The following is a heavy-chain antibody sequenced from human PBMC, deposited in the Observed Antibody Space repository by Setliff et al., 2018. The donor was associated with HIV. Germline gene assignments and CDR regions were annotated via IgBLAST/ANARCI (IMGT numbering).Heavy chain of an antibody. V-gene: IGHV3-21*06. D-gene: IGHD4-17*01. CDR1: GFTFSAYS. CDR2: ISTSGNFI. J-gene: IGHJ4*02. Sequence: PGGSRRLSCAASGFTFSAYSMNWVRQVPGKGLEWVSCISTSGNFIYYADSVKGRFTVSRDNAKNSLYLQMNSLRAGDTAVYYCLRGGSFGDIPNCWGQGTLVTVSS. CDR3: LRGGSFGDIPNC.